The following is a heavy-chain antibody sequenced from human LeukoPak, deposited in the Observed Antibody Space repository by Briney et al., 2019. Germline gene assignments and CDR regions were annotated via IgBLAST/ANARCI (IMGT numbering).Heavy chain of an antibody. CDR1: GASFSTNY. V-gene: IGHV4-59*01. J-gene: IGHJ6*03. CDR3: ARLYQQSKWKYYYYYMDV. CDR2: VFDSGST. Sequence: SETLSLTCSVSGASFSTNYWSWIRQPPARGLEWMGYVFDSGSTNYNPPLKSRVTISVDTSTQQFSLRLSSVTAADTAVYYCARLYQQSKWKYYYYYMDVWGKGTAVTVSS. D-gene: IGHD1-1*01.